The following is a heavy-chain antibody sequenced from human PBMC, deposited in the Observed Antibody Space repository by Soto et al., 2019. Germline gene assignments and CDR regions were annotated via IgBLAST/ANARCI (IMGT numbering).Heavy chain of an antibody. J-gene: IGHJ5*02. CDR3: ARDLGYCRSGTCYREWFEP. V-gene: IGHV1-18*01. CDR1: GYTFTTHG. CDR2: VGGDNGHT. D-gene: IGHD2-15*01. Sequence: QVQLVQSGAEVKKPGASVKVSCKASGYTFTTHGISWVRQAPGQGLEWMGWVGGDNGHTNYAQSLQGRVTMTTDTSQNTAYMELRSLRSDDTAVYYCARDLGYCRSGTCYREWFEPWGQGTLVTVSS.